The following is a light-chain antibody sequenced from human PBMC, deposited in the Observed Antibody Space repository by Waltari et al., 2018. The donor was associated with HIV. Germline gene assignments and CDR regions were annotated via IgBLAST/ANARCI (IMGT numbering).Light chain of an antibody. CDR3: SSYTSSSTLV. Sequence: QSALTHPASVSGSPGQSLTISCTGTTSDLGPYKSLYWYQHHPGKSPKLMIYDVSTRPSGVSNRFSGSKSGNTASLTISGLQAEDEADYFCSSYTSSSTLVFGSGTKVTVL. CDR1: TSDLGPYKS. CDR2: DVS. V-gene: IGLV2-14*03. J-gene: IGLJ1*01.